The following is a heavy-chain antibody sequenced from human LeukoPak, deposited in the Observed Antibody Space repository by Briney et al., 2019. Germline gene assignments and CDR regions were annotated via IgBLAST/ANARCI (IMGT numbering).Heavy chain of an antibody. CDR3: ARGVPWWAYFDY. D-gene: IGHD2-15*01. V-gene: IGHV4-59*01. CDR2: IYYSGST. J-gene: IGHJ4*02. Sequence: SETLSLTCTVSGGSISSYYWSWIRQPPGKGLEWIGYIYYSGSTNYNPSLKSRVTISVDTSKNQFSLKLSSVTAADTAVYYCARGVPWWAYFDYWGQGTLVTVSS. CDR1: GGSISSYY.